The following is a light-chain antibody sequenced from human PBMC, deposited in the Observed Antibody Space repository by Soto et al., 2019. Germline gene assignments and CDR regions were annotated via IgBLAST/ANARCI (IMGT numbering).Light chain of an antibody. CDR3: QTWGTGIRV. CDR1: SGHSSYA. V-gene: IGLV4-69*01. CDR2: LSSDGSH. Sequence: QSVLTQSPSASASLGASVKLTCTLSSGHSSYAIAWHQQQPEKGPRYLMKLSSDGSHSKGDGIPDRFSGSSSGAERYLTISSLQSEDEADYYCQTWGTGIRVFGGGTKVTVL. J-gene: IGLJ3*02.